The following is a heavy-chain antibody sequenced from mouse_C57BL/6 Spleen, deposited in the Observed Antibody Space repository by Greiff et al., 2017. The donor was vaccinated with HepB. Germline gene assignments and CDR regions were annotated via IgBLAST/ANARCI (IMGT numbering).Heavy chain of an antibody. D-gene: IGHD1-1*01. Sequence: EVMLVESGGGLVKPGGSLKLSCAASGFTFSDYGMHWVRQAPEKGLEWVAYISSGSSTIYYADTVKGRFTISRDNAKNTLFLQMTSLRSEDTAMYYCARGIYYYGSSPLWYFDVWGTGTTVTVSS. CDR1: GFTFSDYG. V-gene: IGHV5-17*01. J-gene: IGHJ1*03. CDR2: ISSGSSTI. CDR3: ARGIYYYGSSPLWYFDV.